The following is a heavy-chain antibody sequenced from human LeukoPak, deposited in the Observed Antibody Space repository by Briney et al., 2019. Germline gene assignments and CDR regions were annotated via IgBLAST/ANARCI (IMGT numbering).Heavy chain of an antibody. D-gene: IGHD2-15*01. J-gene: IGHJ4*02. CDR3: ARDKDGGFDY. Sequence: GGSLRLSCAASGFTFSSYGMHWVRQAPGKGLEWVEVISYDGSNKYYADSVKGRFTISRDNSKNTLYLQMNSLRAEDTAVYYCARDKDGGFDYWGQGTLVTVSS. CDR2: ISYDGSNK. CDR1: GFTFSSYG. V-gene: IGHV3-30*03.